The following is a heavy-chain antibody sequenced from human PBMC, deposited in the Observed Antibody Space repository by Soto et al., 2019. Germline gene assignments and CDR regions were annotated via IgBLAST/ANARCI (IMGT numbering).Heavy chain of an antibody. CDR3: ARAHRGSHDFRSGRLYNWFDP. V-gene: IGHV4-34*01. CDR1: GGSFSNYY. J-gene: IGHJ5*02. Sequence: SETLSLTWAVYGGSFSNYYWSWIRQSPGKGLEWIGEINHSGSTNYNPSLKSRVTVSVDTSKNQFSLKMSSVTAADTAVYYCARAHRGSHDFRSGRLYNWFDPWGQGTLVTVSS. D-gene: IGHD3-3*01. CDR2: INHSGST.